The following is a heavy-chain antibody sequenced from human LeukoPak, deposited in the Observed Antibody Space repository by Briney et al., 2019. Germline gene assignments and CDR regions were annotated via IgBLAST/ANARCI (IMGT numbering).Heavy chain of an antibody. V-gene: IGHV4-39*01. CDR2: IYYSGST. J-gene: IGHJ5*02. Sequence: SETLSLTCTVSGGSISGSSYYWGWVRQPPGRGLEWIGSIYYSGSTYYNPSLKSRVIISVDTSKTQFSLKLSSVTAADTAVYYCARRAGLDYDSSGTNWFDPWGQGTLVTVSS. D-gene: IGHD3-22*01. CDR1: GGSISGSSYY. CDR3: ARRAGLDYDSSGTNWFDP.